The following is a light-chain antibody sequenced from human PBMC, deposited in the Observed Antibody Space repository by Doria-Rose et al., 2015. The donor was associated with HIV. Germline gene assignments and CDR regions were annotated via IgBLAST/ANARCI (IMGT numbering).Light chain of an antibody. CDR3: QQYSQWPPYT. J-gene: IGKJ2*01. CDR2: RAS. CDR1: QGIGSD. V-gene: IGKV3-15*01. Sequence: TQSPATLSASPGERATLSCRASQGIGSDLAWYQQKPGQAHRLLIYRASIRATGIPPRFTGGGSWTEFTLTISSLQSEDFAVYFCQQYSQWPPYTFGQGTKLEVK.